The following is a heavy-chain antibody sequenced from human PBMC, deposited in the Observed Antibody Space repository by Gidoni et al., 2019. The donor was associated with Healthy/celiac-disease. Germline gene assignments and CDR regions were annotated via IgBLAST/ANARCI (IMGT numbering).Heavy chain of an antibody. V-gene: IGHV3-23*01. CDR1: GFTFSSYA. CDR2: ISGSGGST. D-gene: IGHD1-26*01. J-gene: IGHJ3*02. CDR3: AKDLGMGATLGDAFDI. Sequence: EVQLLESGGGLVQPGGSLRLSCAASGFTFSSYAMSWVRQAPGKGLEWGSAISGSGGSTYYADSVKGRFTISRDNSKNTLYLQMNSLRAEDTAVYYCAKDLGMGATLGDAFDIWGQGTMVTVSS.